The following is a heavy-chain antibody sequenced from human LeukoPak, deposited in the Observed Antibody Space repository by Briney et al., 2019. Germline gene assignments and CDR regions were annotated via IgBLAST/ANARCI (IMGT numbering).Heavy chain of an antibody. CDR1: GFTFSSYE. CDR2: ISSSGSTI. CDR3: ASLLGSGYSIDY. J-gene: IGHJ4*02. V-gene: IGHV3-48*03. D-gene: IGHD3-22*01. Sequence: QPGGSLRLSCAASGFTFSSYEMNWVRQAPGKGLEWVSYISSSGSTIYYADSVKGRFTISRDNAKNSLYLQMNSLRAEDTAVYYCASLLGSGYSIDYWGQGTLVTVSS.